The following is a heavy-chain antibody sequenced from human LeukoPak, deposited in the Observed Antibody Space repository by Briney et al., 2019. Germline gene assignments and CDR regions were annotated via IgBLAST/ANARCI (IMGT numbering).Heavy chain of an antibody. CDR3: ARRAGEYSHPYDY. CDR2: IYSGGST. V-gene: IGHV3-53*01. D-gene: IGHD2-15*01. CDR1: GLTVSSNC. J-gene: IGHJ4*02. Sequence: GGPLRLSCAASGLTVSSNCMSWVRQAPGKGLEWVSLIYSGGSTYYTDSVKGRFTISRDNSKNTLYLQMNSLRAEDTAIYYCARRAGEYSHPYDYWGQGTLVTVSS.